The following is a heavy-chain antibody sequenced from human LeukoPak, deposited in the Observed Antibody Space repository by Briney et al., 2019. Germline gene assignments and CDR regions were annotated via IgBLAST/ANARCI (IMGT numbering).Heavy chain of an antibody. J-gene: IGHJ3*02. Sequence: SVKVSCKASGGTFSSYAISWVRQAPGQGLEWMGGIIPIFGTANYAQKFQGRVTVTADEPTSTAYMELSSLRSEDTAVYYCARDHDTSIIQGAFDIWGQGTMVTVSS. CDR2: IIPIFGTA. V-gene: IGHV1-69*13. D-gene: IGHD6-6*01. CDR3: ARDHDTSIIQGAFDI. CDR1: GGTFSSYA.